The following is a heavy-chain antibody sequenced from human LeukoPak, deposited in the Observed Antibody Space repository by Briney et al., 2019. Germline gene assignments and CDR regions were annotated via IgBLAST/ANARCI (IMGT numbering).Heavy chain of an antibody. CDR1: GGTFSSYA. CDR2: IIPIFGTA. Sequence: SVNVSCKASGGTFSSYAISWVRQAPGQGLEWMGGIIPIFGTANYAQKFQGRVTITTDESTSTAYMELSSLRSEDTAVYYCAGSRVVVPAAIRPYDYWGQGTLVTVSS. V-gene: IGHV1-69*05. CDR3: AGSRVVVPAAIRPYDY. J-gene: IGHJ4*02. D-gene: IGHD2-2*01.